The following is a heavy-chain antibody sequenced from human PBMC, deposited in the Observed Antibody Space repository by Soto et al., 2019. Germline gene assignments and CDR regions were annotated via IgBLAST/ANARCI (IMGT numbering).Heavy chain of an antibody. Sequence: EASVKVSCKASGGTFSSYAISWVRQAPGQGLEWMGGIIPIFGTANYAQKFQGRVTITADESTSTAYMELSSLRSEDTAVYYCARDNPRGGNSFDYWGQGTLVTVSS. V-gene: IGHV1-69*13. CDR3: ARDNPRGGNSFDY. CDR2: IIPIFGTA. D-gene: IGHD2-15*01. J-gene: IGHJ4*02. CDR1: GGTFSSYA.